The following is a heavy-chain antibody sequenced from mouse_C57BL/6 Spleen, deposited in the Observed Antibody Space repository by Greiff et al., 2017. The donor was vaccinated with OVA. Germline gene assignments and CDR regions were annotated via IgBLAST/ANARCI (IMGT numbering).Heavy chain of an antibody. D-gene: IGHD1-1*01. CDR2: IHPNSGST. J-gene: IGHJ1*03. V-gene: IGHV1-64*01. Sequence: QVQLQQPGAELVKPGASVTLSCKASGYTFTSYWMHWVKQRPGQGLEWIGMIHPNSGSTNYTEKFKSKATLTVDNSSSAAYMQLSSLTSEDSAVYYCARRRTTVGYFDVWGTGTTVTVSS. CDR1: GYTFTSYW. CDR3: ARRRTTVGYFDV.